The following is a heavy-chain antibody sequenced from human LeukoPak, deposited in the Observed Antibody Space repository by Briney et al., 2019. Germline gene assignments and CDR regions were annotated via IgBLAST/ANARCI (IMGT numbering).Heavy chain of an antibody. V-gene: IGHV3-30*18. J-gene: IGHJ4*02. D-gene: IGHD2-15*01. CDR1: GFTLSNYG. Sequence: GGSLRPSCAASGFTLSNYGIHWVRQAPGKGLEWVAVISYDGNNKYYADSVEGRFTISRDNSKNTLFRQVNSLRATVTAVYYCAKGVDYCSGGSCPSDYWGPGTLVTVSS. CDR2: ISYDGNNK. CDR3: AKGVDYCSGGSCPSDY.